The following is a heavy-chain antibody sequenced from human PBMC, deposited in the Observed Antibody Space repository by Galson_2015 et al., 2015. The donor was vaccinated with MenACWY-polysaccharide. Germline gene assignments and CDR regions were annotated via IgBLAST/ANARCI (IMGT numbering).Heavy chain of an antibody. J-gene: IGHJ3*02. CDR2: ISYDGSDK. Sequence: SLRLSCAASGFPFSSYAIHWVRQAPGKGLEWVAVISYDGSDKYYADSVKGRFTLSRDSPKNTLYLQMNSLRAEDTAVYYCAKPFYGGNSYGAFNIWGQGTMVTVSS. CDR3: AKPFYGGNSYGAFNI. D-gene: IGHD4-23*01. V-gene: IGHV3-30*18. CDR1: GFPFSSYA.